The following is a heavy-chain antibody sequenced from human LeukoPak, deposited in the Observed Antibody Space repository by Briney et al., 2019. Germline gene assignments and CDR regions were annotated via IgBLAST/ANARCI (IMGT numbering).Heavy chain of an antibody. V-gene: IGHV4-39*01. CDR1: GGSISITSYY. Sequence: SETLSLTCTVSGGSISITSYYWDWIRQPPGKGLEWIGSIYYSGGTNYNPSLQSRVTISVDTSKNQFSLRMNSMTAADTAVYYCASQSGNANYFDYWGQGILVTVSS. CDR2: IYYSGGT. CDR3: ASQSGNANYFDY. D-gene: IGHD1-1*01. J-gene: IGHJ4*02.